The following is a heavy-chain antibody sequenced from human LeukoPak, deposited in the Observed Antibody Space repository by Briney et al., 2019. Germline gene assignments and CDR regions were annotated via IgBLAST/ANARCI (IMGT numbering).Heavy chain of an antibody. CDR2: TYYRSNLYN. CDR3: ARGTGGGWSTVVYYYYYMDV. D-gene: IGHD6-19*01. CDR1: GDIFSSNSAA. J-gene: IGHJ6*03. V-gene: IGHV6-1*01. Sequence: SQTLSLTCAISGDIFSSNSAAWNWSRQSPARGLEWLGRTYYRSNLYNDYAVSVKSRITINPDTSKNQFSLQLNSVTPEDTAVYYCARGTGGGWSTVVYYYYYMDVWGKGTTVTISS.